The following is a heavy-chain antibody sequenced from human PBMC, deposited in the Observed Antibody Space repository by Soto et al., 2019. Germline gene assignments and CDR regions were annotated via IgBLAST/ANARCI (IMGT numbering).Heavy chain of an antibody. CDR3: ARVLSSWPNFDY. CDR2: ISGGGGST. D-gene: IGHD6-13*01. CDR1: GFTFRSYA. J-gene: IGHJ4*02. Sequence: EVQLLESGGGLVQPGGSLRLSCVASGFTFRSYAMTWVRQAPGKGLEWVSGISGGGGSTYYTDSVKGRFTISRDNSKNTVYLQIHSLRGEDTAVYYCARVLSSWPNFDYWGQGTLVTVS. V-gene: IGHV3-23*01.